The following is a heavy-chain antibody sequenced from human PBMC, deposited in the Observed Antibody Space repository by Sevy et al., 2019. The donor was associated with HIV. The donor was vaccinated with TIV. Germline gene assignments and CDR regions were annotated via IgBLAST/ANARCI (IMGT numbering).Heavy chain of an antibody. D-gene: IGHD1-7*01. CDR1: GFTFSNYW. J-gene: IGHJ6*02. V-gene: IGHV3-7*01. CDR2: IKHDGSVT. CDR3: ARGGPLVDGTLIPWGLDV. Sequence: GGSLRLSCTASGFTFSNYWLNWVRHAPGKGLEWVANIKHDGSVTYYADSVKGRFTLTRDDIKNSLYLQMNSLGAEDTAVYYCARGGPLVDGTLIPWGLDVWGQGTTVTVSS.